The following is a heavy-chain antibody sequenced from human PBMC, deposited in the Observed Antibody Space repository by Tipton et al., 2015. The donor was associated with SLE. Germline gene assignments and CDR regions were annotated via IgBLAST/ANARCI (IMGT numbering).Heavy chain of an antibody. CDR1: GFTFRTHS. Sequence: GSLRLSCAASGFTFRTHSMNWVRQAPGKGLEWVSSISSSGTDIHYADSVSGRFTISRDNADNSLSLQMSSLRAEDTAVYYCARDDSSGGFDIWGQGSLVTVSS. D-gene: IGHD3-16*02. CDR2: ISSSGTDI. CDR3: ARDDSSGGFDI. J-gene: IGHJ4*02. V-gene: IGHV3-21*01.